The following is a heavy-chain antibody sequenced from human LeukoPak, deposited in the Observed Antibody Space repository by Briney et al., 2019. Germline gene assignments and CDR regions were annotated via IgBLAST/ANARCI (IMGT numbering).Heavy chain of an antibody. D-gene: IGHD3-9*01. CDR3: ARGRLGGHFNWMPSPPDY. CDR2: IKSKTDGGTT. Sequence: GGSLRLSCAASGFTFSNAWMSWVRQAPGKGLEWVGRIKSKTDGGTTDYAAPVKGRFTISRDDSKNTLYLQMNSLRVEDTAVYYCARGRLGGHFNWMPSPPDYWGQGTLVTVSS. V-gene: IGHV3-15*01. J-gene: IGHJ4*02. CDR1: GFTFSNAW.